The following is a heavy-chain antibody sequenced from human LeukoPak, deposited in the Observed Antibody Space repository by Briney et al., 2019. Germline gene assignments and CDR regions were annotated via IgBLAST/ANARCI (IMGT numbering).Heavy chain of an antibody. CDR2: IYYSGRT. D-gene: IGHD3-22*01. CDR1: GGSISSSSVY. V-gene: IGHV4-39*07. J-gene: IGHJ5*01. CDR3: ARLSYDGSGYFDS. Sequence: SETLSLTCTVSGGSISSSSVYWGWIRQPPGKGLEWIGYIYYSGRTNYNPSLQSRVTISVDTSKNQFSLKLSSVTAADTAMYYCARLSYDGSGYFDSWGQGTLVTVTS.